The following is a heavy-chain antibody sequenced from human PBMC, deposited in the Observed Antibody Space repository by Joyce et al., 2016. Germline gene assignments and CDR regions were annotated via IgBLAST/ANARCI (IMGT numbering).Heavy chain of an antibody. J-gene: IGHJ4*02. CDR2: ISYDGIYK. V-gene: IGHV3-30*18. D-gene: IGHD6-25*01. CDR3: AKILTATYSSGWFLDY. CDR1: GLTLSNYG. Sequence: QVQLVESGGGVVQPGRSLGLSCAASGLTLSNYGVHWVRQAPGKGLGWVAVISYDGIYKYYADSVKGRFTISRDNSKNTVFLEMNSLRTEDTAVYYCAKILTATYSSGWFLDYWGQGTLVTVSS.